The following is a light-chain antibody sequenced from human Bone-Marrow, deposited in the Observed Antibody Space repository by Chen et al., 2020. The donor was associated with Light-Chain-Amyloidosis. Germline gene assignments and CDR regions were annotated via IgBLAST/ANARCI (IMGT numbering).Light chain of an antibody. J-gene: IGLJ3*02. CDR1: SSDIGGYNF. Sequence: QSALTPPASVSGSPGQSITLSCTGTSSDIGGYNFVSWFQQHPGKVPKVIIYDVNNRPSGVANRFSGSKSGNTASLTISGLQAEDEADYYCSSHTSSDTWVFGGGTKLTVL. CDR2: DVN. CDR3: SSHTSSDTWV. V-gene: IGLV2-14*01.